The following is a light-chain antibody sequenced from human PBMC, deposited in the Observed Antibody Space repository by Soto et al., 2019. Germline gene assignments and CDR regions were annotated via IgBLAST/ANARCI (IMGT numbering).Light chain of an antibody. V-gene: IGKV1-27*01. Sequence: DIQVTQFPSSLSASVGDSITITCRASQAIGNYLAWYQQKPGKVPKLLIYAASTLQSGVPSRFSGSRSGTDFTLTVSSLQPEDVATYYCQKYNSAPLTFGPGTKVEIK. CDR3: QKYNSAPLT. CDR2: AAS. J-gene: IGKJ3*01. CDR1: QAIGNY.